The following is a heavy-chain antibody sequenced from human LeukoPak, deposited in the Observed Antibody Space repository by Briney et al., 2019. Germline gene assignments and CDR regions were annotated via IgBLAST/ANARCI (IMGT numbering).Heavy chain of an antibody. CDR2: IGSSGTFI. Sequence: GGSLRLSCAASGFTFSTYEMNWVRQAPGKGLEWVSYIGSSGTFIYYADSVKGRSTISRDNARNSLYLQMNSLRAEDTALYYCARDRDRYSSRCFDYWGQGTLVTVSS. CDR3: ARDRDRYSSRCFDY. D-gene: IGHD6-19*01. V-gene: IGHV3-48*03. CDR1: GFTFSTYE. J-gene: IGHJ4*02.